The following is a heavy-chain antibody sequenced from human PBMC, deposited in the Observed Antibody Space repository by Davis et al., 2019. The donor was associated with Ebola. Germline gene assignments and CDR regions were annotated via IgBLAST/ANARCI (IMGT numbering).Heavy chain of an antibody. CDR1: GGTFSSYA. D-gene: IGHD6-6*01. CDR3: ARQGEYSSSSSDY. CDR2: IIPIFGTA. Sequence: SVKVSCKASGGTFSSYAISWVRQAPGQGLEWMGGIIPIFGTANYAQKFQGRVMITADESTSTAYMELSSLRSEDTAVYYCARQGEYSSSSSDYWGQGTLVTVSS. V-gene: IGHV1-69*13. J-gene: IGHJ4*02.